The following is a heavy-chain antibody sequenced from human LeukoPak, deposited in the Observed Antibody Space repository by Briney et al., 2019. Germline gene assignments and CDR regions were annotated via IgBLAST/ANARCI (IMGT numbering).Heavy chain of an antibody. CDR3: ARGAAGGYCSSTSCYNWFDP. CDR2: IYYSGST. D-gene: IGHD2-2*01. CDR1: GGSISSYY. J-gene: IGHJ5*02. Sequence: SETLSLTCTVSGGSISSYYWSWIRQPPGKGLEWIGYIYYSGSTNYNPSLKSRVTISVDTSKNQFSLKLSSVTAADTAVHYCARGAAGGYCSSTSCYNWFDPWGQGTLVTVSS. V-gene: IGHV4-59*01.